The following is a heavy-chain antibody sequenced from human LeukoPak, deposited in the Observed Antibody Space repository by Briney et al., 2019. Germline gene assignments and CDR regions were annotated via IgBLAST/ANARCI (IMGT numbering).Heavy chain of an antibody. V-gene: IGHV3-64D*06. CDR3: VKDFGRVRGTPDS. CDR1: GFGFSIYT. J-gene: IGHJ4*02. D-gene: IGHD2/OR15-2a*01. Sequence: PGGSLRLSCSASGFGFSIYTMYWVRQAPGKGPEYVSTLSGSGNGGSIYYADSVKGRFTISRDDSKSIVYLQMNGLRSEDTAVYYCVKDFGRVRGTPDSWGQGTLVTVSS. CDR2: LSGSGNGGSI.